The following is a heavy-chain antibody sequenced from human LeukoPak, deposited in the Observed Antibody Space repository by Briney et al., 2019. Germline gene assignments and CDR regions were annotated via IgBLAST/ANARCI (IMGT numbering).Heavy chain of an antibody. CDR3: ARDSGTTGEVKFDP. CDR1: SYSISSGYY. V-gene: IGHV4-38-2*02. Sequence: SETLSLTCTVSSYSISSGYYWGWIRQPPGKGLEWIGSVYHSGSTYYNPSLKSRVTMSVDTSKNQFSLKLSSVTAADTAVYYCARDSGTTGEVKFDPWGQGTLVTVSA. D-gene: IGHD3-10*01. CDR2: VYHSGST. J-gene: IGHJ5*02.